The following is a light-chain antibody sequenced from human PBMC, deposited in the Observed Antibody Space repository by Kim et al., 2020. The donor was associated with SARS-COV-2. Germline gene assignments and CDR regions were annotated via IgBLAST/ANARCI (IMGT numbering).Light chain of an antibody. CDR1: SLRSYY. Sequence: WGQTVRITCQGDSLRSYYASWYQQKPGQDPVLVIYGKNNRPSGIPDRFSGSSSGNTASLTITGAQAEDEADYYCNSRDSSGNHVVFGGGTQLTVL. CDR2: GKN. J-gene: IGLJ2*01. CDR3: NSRDSSGNHVV. V-gene: IGLV3-19*01.